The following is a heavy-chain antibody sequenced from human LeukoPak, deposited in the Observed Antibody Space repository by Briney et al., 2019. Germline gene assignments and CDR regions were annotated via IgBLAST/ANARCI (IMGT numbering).Heavy chain of an antibody. CDR3: ARSYYGSGSLLN. CDR1: GFTFSSYS. V-gene: IGHV3-21*01. D-gene: IGHD3-10*01. J-gene: IGHJ4*02. CDR2: ISSSSSYI. Sequence: SGGSLRLSCAASGFTFSSYSMNWVRQAPGKGLEWVSSISSSSSYIYYADSVKGRFTISRDNAKNSLYLQMNSLRAEDTAVYYCARSYYGSGSLLNWGQGTLVTVSS.